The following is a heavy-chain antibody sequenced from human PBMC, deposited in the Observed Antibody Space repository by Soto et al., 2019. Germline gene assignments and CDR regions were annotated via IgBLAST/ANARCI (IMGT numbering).Heavy chain of an antibody. J-gene: IGHJ5*02. Sequence: QVQLVQSGAEVKKPGASVKVSCKASGYTFATDYMHWVRQAPGQRLEWMGGIIPIFGTANYAQKFQGRVTITADESTSTAYMELSSLRSEDTAVYYCARDRLYCSSTSCYQNFDPWGQGTLVTVSS. V-gene: IGHV1-69*01. CDR1: GYTFATDY. CDR2: IIPIFGTA. D-gene: IGHD2-2*01. CDR3: ARDRLYCSSTSCYQNFDP.